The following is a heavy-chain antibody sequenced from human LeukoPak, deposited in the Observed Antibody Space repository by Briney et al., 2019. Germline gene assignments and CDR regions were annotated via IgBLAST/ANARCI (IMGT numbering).Heavy chain of an antibody. D-gene: IGHD3/OR15-3a*01. CDR1: GITLSNYG. Sequence: SGGSLRLSCAVSGITLSNYGMSWVRQAPGKGLEWVAGISGSGGSTKYAASVKGRFTISRDNPKNTLYLQMNSLRAEDTAVYFCAKRGVVIRVILVGFHKEAYYFESWGQGALVTVSS. J-gene: IGHJ4*02. V-gene: IGHV3-23*01. CDR3: AKRGVVIRVILVGFHKEAYYFES. CDR2: ISGSGGST.